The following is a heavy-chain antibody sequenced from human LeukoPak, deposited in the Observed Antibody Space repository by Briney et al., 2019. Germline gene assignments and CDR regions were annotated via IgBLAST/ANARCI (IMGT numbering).Heavy chain of an antibody. V-gene: IGHV1-2*06. CDR1: GYTFTGYY. J-gene: IGHJ4*02. Sequence: ASVKVSCKASGYTFTGYYMHWVRQAPGQGLEWMGRINPNSGGTNYAQKFQGRLTMTRDTSISTAYMELSRLRSDDTAVYYCASSGWTDRYYFDYWGQGTLVTVSS. CDR2: INPNSGGT. D-gene: IGHD6-19*01. CDR3: ASSGWTDRYYFDY.